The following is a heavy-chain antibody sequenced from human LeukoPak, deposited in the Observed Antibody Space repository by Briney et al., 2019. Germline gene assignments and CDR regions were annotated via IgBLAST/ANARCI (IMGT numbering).Heavy chain of an antibody. D-gene: IGHD2-2*01. CDR1: GFTFSSYG. CDR3: ARDRDIVVVPAARASYYFDY. CDR2: IWYDGSNK. Sequence: EGSLRLSCAASGFTFSSYGMHWVRQAPGKGLEWVAVIWYDGSNKYYADSVKGRFTISRDNSKNTLYLQMNSLRAEDTAVYYCARDRDIVVVPAARASYYFDYWGQGTLVTVSS. V-gene: IGHV3-33*01. J-gene: IGHJ4*02.